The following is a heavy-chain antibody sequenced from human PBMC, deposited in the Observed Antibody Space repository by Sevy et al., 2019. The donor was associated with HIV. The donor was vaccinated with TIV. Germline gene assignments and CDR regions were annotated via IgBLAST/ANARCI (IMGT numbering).Heavy chain of an antibody. CDR2: ISGSGTRT. CDR1: GFSFDSYG. J-gene: IGHJ6*03. D-gene: IGHD3-22*01. V-gene: IGHV3-23*01. CDR3: AKGGGGHYDPDEIAYYFYYYNMDV. Sequence: GGSLRLSCAVSGFSFDSYGMTWVRQAPGKGLEWVSAISGSGTRTYYADSVKGRFIISRDNSQNTLDLQMNSLRAEDTGIYYSAKGGGGHYDPDEIAYYFYYYNMDVWGKGTTVTVSS.